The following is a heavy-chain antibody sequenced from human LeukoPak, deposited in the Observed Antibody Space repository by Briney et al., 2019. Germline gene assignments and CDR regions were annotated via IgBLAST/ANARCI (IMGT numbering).Heavy chain of an antibody. V-gene: IGHV3-23*01. CDR1: GFTFSTYA. J-gene: IGHJ4*02. Sequence: GGSLRLSCGASGFTFSTYAMTWVRQAPGKGLEWVSSVSAGGGGTSNADSVKGRFTISRDNAKNSLYLQMNSLRAEDTAVYYCARSTATINYYFDYWGQGTLVTVSS. CDR2: VSAGGGGT. CDR3: ARSTATINYYFDY. D-gene: IGHD5-12*01.